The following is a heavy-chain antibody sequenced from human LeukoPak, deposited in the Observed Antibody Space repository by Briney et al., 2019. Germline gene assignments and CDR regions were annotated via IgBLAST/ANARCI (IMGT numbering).Heavy chain of an antibody. D-gene: IGHD6-13*01. Sequence: PSETLSLTCTVSGGSISSYYWNWIRQPPGKGLEWIGYIYYSGSTNYNPSLKSRVTISVDTSKNQFSLKLSSVTAADTAVYYCAGHSSSWFYWFDPWGQGTLVTVSS. J-gene: IGHJ5*02. CDR3: AGHSSSWFYWFDP. CDR1: GGSISSYY. CDR2: IYYSGST. V-gene: IGHV4-59*08.